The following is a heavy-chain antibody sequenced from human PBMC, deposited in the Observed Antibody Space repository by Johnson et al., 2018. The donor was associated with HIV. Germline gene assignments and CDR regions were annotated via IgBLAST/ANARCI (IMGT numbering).Heavy chain of an antibody. CDR3: AKGVRGSSCYDAFDI. J-gene: IGHJ3*02. CDR1: GFTFSSYA. CDR2: ISYDGSNK. V-gene: IGHV3-30-3*01. Sequence: QVQLVESGGGVVQPGRSLRLSCAASGFTFSSYAMHWVRQAPGKGLEWVAVISYDGSNKYYADSVKGRFTISRDKAKKSLYLQMNSLRAEDTALYYCAKGVRGSSCYDAFDIWGQGTMVTVS. D-gene: IGHD6-6*01.